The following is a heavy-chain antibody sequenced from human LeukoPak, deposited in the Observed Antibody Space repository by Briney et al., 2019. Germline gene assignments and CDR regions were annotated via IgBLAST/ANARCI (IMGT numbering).Heavy chain of an antibody. V-gene: IGHV4-39*01. CDR1: GGSISSSSVY. J-gene: IGHJ4*02. CDR2: ISYSGSTT. Sequence: SETLSLTCIVPGGSISSSSVYWGWIRQPPGKGLEWIATISYSGSTTSYNPSLKSRVTISVDTSKNQFSLKLNSVTAADTAVYYCVRRTSGSYSDYWGQGTLVTVSS. D-gene: IGHD1-26*01. CDR3: VRRTSGSYSDY.